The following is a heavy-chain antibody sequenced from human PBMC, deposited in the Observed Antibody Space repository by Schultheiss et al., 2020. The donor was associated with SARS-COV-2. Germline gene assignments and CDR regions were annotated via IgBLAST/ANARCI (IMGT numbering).Heavy chain of an antibody. J-gene: IGHJ4*02. CDR3: ARHEPAIAAAALDY. CDR2: IYYSGST. V-gene: IGHV4-39*01. D-gene: IGHD6-13*01. Sequence: SETLSLTCTVSGGSISSYYWGWIRQPPGKGLEWIGSIYYSGSTYYNPSLKSRVTISVDTSKNQFSLKLSSVTAADTAVYYCARHEPAIAAAALDYWGQGTLVTVSS. CDR1: GGSISSYY.